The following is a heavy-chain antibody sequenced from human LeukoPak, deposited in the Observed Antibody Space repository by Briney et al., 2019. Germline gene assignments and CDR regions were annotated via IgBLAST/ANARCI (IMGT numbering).Heavy chain of an antibody. Sequence: PSETLSLTCAVYGGSFSGYYWSWIRQPPGKGLEWIGEINHSGSTNYNPSLKSRVTISVDTSKSQFSLKLSSVTAADTAVYYCARGKQGTSLAFDYWGQGTLVTVSS. CDR1: GGSFSGYY. D-gene: IGHD3-3*02. CDR2: INHSGST. V-gene: IGHV4-34*01. CDR3: ARGKQGTSLAFDY. J-gene: IGHJ4*02.